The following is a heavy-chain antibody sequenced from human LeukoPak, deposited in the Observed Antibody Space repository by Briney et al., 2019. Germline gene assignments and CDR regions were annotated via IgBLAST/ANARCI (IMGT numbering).Heavy chain of an antibody. V-gene: IGHV3-30*02. CDR3: ASRPNNSWSGPFDY. Sequence: GGSLRLSCAASGFTFSSYGMHWVRQAPGKGLEWVAFIQGDADNRYYADSVKGRFSISRDNSKNTLYLQMRSLRPEDTAVYYCASRPNNSWSGPFDYWGQGTLVTVSS. CDR2: IQGDADNR. J-gene: IGHJ4*02. CDR1: GFTFSSYG. D-gene: IGHD3-3*01.